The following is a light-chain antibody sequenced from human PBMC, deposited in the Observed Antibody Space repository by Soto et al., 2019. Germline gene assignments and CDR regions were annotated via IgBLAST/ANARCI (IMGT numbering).Light chain of an antibody. CDR3: SSYAGSNV. Sequence: QSVLTQPPSASVSLGQSGTISCTGTSSDVGGYNYVSWYQQHPGKAPKLMIYEVSKRPSGVPDRFSGSKSGNTASLTVSGLQAEDEADYYCSSYAGSNVFGTGTKVTVL. J-gene: IGLJ1*01. V-gene: IGLV2-8*01. CDR1: SSDVGGYNY. CDR2: EVS.